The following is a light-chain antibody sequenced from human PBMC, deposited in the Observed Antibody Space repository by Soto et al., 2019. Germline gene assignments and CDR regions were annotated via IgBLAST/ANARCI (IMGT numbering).Light chain of an antibody. CDR1: QSLDSY. J-gene: IGKJ5*01. CDR2: DTS. CDR3: QQRSNWPQIT. Sequence: IGGTQTPGTLSCWPGEGVALAWSGSQSLDSYLAWYQKKPGQPPRLLIYDTSNRASGIPARFSGSGSGTDFTLTISSLEPEDFAVYYCQQRSNWPQITFGQGTRLEIK. V-gene: IGKV3-11*01.